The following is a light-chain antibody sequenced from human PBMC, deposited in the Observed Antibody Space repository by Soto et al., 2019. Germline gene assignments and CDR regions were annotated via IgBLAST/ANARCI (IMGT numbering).Light chain of an antibody. CDR2: DAS. J-gene: IGKJ4*01. CDR3: QQRTNWPPLT. CDR1: QSVGTY. V-gene: IGKV3-11*01. Sequence: EIVLTQSPATLSLSPGERATLSCRASQSVGTYLAWYQQKPGQAPRLLIYDASNRATGIPARFSGSGSGTDFTLTISGLEPEAFAVYYSQQRTNWPPLTFGGGTKVEIK.